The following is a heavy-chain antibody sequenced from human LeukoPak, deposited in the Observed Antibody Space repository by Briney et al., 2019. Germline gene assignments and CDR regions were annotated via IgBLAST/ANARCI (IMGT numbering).Heavy chain of an antibody. J-gene: IGHJ4*02. V-gene: IGHV3-30*02. CDR2: MRNDGSEI. CDR1: GFPFNYYN. D-gene: IGHD3-16*02. Sequence: PGGSLRLSCAAPGFPFNYYNIHWVRQAPGKGLEWVAFMRNDGSEIHYADSVKGRFTISRDNSKSSLYLQMNSLRVEDTAVYFCAKDGGRYRFDYWGQGTLVTVSS. CDR3: AKDGGRYRFDY.